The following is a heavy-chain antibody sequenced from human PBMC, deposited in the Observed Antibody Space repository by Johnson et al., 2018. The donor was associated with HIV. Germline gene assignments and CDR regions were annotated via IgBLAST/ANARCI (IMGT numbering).Heavy chain of an antibody. Sequence: QVQLVESGGGVVQPGRSLRLSCAASGFTFRSYSMHWVRQAPGKGLEWVAVISYDGSNKYYADSVKGRFTISRDNSKNTLYLQMNSLRAEDTAVYYCAKGVDYYDSSPADAFDIWG. J-gene: IGHJ3*02. V-gene: IGHV3-30*14. CDR3: AKGVDYYDSSPADAFDI. CDR2: ISYDGSNK. D-gene: IGHD3-22*01. CDR1: GFTFRSYS.